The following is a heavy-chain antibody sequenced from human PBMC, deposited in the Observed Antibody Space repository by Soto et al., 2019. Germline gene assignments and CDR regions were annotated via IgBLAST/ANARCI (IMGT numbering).Heavy chain of an antibody. D-gene: IGHD5-12*01. CDR2: IYYSGST. CDR3: ARVTDIVATIDY. J-gene: IGHJ4*02. Sequence: PSETLSLTCAVYGGSFSGYYWSWIRQPPGKGLEWIGYIYYSGSTYYNPSLKSRVTISVDTSKNQFSLKLSSVTAADTAVYYCARVTDIVATIDYWGQGTLVTVSS. CDR1: GGSFSGYY. V-gene: IGHV4-34*09.